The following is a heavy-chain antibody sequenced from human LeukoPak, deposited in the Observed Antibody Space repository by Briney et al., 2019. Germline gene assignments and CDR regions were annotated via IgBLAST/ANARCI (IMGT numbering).Heavy chain of an antibody. D-gene: IGHD1-7*01. J-gene: IGHJ4*02. V-gene: IGHV3-21*01. CDR1: GFTFSSYS. Sequence: PGGSLRLSCAASGFTFSSYSLNWVRQAPGKGLEWVSSISSSSTYIYYADSVRGRFTISRDNAKNSLYLEMNSLRAEDTAVYYCARRLTATNNFDYWGQGTLVTVSS. CDR2: ISSSSTYI. CDR3: ARRLTATNNFDY.